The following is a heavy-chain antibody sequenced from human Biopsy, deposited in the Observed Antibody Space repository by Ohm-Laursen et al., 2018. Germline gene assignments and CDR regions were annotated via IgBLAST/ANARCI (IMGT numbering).Heavy chain of an antibody. CDR2: VFYTGST. Sequence: SETLSLTCTVSGDSISSNYWSWIRQPPGKGLEWIGYVFYTGSTNYNPSLRGRVTISVDTSKKQFSLKLTSVTAADTAVFFCARLYRLDDYWNDDPPDAFDVWGQGTMVTVSS. J-gene: IGHJ3*01. CDR3: ARLYRLDDYWNDDPPDAFDV. V-gene: IGHV4-59*01. CDR1: GDSISSNY. D-gene: IGHD3-3*01.